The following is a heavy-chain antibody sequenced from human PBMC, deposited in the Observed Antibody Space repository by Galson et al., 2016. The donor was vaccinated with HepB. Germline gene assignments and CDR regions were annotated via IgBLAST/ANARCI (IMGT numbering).Heavy chain of an antibody. V-gene: IGHV3-7*01. CDR3: AREANRFLYFDF. J-gene: IGHJ4*02. CDR1: GFRFSGYF. D-gene: IGHD2-21*01. Sequence: SLRLSCAASGFRFSGYFMSWLRQAPGKGLEWVANIAHDGGENRYVDSVKGRFTISRDNAKNSLCLQMNSLRAEDTAVYYCAREANRFLYFDFWGRGTLVSVSS. CDR2: IAHDGGEN.